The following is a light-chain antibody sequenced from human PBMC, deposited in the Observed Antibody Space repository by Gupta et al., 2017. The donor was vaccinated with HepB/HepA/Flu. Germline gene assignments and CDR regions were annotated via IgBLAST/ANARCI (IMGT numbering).Light chain of an antibody. CDR2: DVS. CDR1: ISDVGLQGYNY. Sequence: QSALTQPRSVSGSPGQSVTISCSGTISDVGLQGYNYVSWYQQHPGKVPKLMIYDVSTRPSGVPDRCAAYKSGATAFPTISGLETEDDAYYYCSSYASPYSVVFGEGTKVTVL. J-gene: IGLJ2*01. V-gene: IGLV2-11*01. CDR3: SSYASPYSVV.